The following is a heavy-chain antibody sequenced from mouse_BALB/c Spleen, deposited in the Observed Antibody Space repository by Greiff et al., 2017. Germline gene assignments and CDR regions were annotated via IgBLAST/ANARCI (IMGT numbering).Heavy chain of an antibody. Sequence: EVKVVESGGGLVKPGGSLKLSCAASGFTFSDYYMYWVRQTPEKRLEWVATISDGGSYTYYPDSVKGRFTISRDNAKNNLYLQMSSLKSEDTAMYYCARDREDWYFDVWGAGTTVTVSS. D-gene: IGHD3-1*01. J-gene: IGHJ1*01. CDR3: ARDREDWYFDV. V-gene: IGHV5-4*02. CDR1: GFTFSDYY. CDR2: ISDGGSYT.